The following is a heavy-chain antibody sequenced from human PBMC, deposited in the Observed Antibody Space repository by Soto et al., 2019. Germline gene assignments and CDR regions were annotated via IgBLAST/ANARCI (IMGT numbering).Heavy chain of an antibody. CDR3: ARVLDSGSYYWFDP. Sequence: QVQLVQSGAEVKKPGSSVKVSCKASGGTFSSYTISWVRQAPGQGLEWMGRIIPILGIANYAQKFQGRVTNTADKSTSTAYMELSSLRSEDTAVYYCARVLDSGSYYWFDPWGQGTLVTVSS. CDR2: IIPILGIA. V-gene: IGHV1-69*02. CDR1: GGTFSSYT. D-gene: IGHD1-26*01. J-gene: IGHJ5*02.